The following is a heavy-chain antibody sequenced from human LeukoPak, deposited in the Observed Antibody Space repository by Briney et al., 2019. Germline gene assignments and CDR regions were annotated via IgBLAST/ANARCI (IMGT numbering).Heavy chain of an antibody. CDR2: IWYDGSIK. Sequence: PGGSLRLSCAASGFTFSSYGMHWVRQAPGKGLEWVAVIWYDGSIKYYADSVKGRFTISRDNSKNTLYLQMNSLRAEDTAAYYCAKDQAQAMVPYIGDYWGQGTPVTVSS. CDR1: GFTFSSYG. D-gene: IGHD5-18*01. CDR3: AKDQAQAMVPYIGDY. V-gene: IGHV3-33*06. J-gene: IGHJ4*02.